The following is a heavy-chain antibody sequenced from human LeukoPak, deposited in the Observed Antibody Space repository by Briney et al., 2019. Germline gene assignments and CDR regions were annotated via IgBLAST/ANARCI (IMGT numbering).Heavy chain of an antibody. CDR3: ASRGSGYRYFQH. J-gene: IGHJ1*01. CDR1: VGSISSYY. Sequence: SETLSLTCTVSVGSISSYYWSWGRQRPRKGMERVGYIYYSGSTNYHPSLKSRVTISVDTSKNQFSLKLSSVTAADTAVYYCASRGSGYRYFQHWGQGTLVTVFS. D-gene: IGHD5-12*01. V-gene: IGHV4-59*01. CDR2: IYYSGST.